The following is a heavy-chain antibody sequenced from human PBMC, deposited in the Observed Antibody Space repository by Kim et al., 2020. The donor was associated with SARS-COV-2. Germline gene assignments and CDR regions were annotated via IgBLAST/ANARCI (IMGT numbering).Heavy chain of an antibody. J-gene: IGHJ5*02. V-gene: IGHV4-34*01. D-gene: IGHD3-3*01. Sequence: PSLKSRVTISVDTSKNQFSLKLSSVTAADTAVYYCARGLRFLRGRGQFDPWGQGTLVTVSS. CDR3: ARGLRFLRGRGQFDP.